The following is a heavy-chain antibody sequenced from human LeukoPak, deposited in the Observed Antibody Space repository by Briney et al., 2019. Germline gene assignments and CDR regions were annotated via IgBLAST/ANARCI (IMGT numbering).Heavy chain of an antibody. Sequence: ASVKVSCKASGYTFTSYAMDWVRQAPGQGLEWMGWINTNTGNPTYAQGFTGRFVFSLDTSVSTAYLRISSLKAEDTAVYYCARDSLLSDFWSGYRAEYFQHWGQGTLVTVSS. CDR3: ARDSLLSDFWSGYRAEYFQH. V-gene: IGHV7-4-1*02. CDR1: GYTFTSYA. D-gene: IGHD3-3*01. J-gene: IGHJ1*01. CDR2: INTNTGNP.